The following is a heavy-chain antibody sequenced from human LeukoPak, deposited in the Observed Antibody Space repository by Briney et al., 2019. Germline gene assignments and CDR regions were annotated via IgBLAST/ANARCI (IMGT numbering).Heavy chain of an antibody. D-gene: IGHD6-6*01. Sequence: SETLSLTCTVSGGSISSSSYYWGWIRQPPGKGLEWIGSIYYSGSTYYNPSLKGRVTISVDTSKNQFSLKLSSVTAADTAVYYCARDLAARPDNWFDPWGQGTLVTVSS. CDR1: GGSISSSSYY. CDR3: ARDLAARPDNWFDP. CDR2: IYYSGST. J-gene: IGHJ5*02. V-gene: IGHV4-39*07.